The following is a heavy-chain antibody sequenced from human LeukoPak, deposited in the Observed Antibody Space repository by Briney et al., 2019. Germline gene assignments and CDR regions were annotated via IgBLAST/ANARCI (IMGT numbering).Heavy chain of an antibody. CDR2: INDDGSFR. CDR3: ARVSGPGMNEYYHL. D-gene: IGHD3-10*01. V-gene: IGHV3-74*01. CDR1: GITFSGAW. Sequence: GGSLRLSCAASGITFSGAWMHWLRQAPGKGLVWVSRINDDGSFRRYANSVKGRFTISRDNDKNTLFLQMDSLRAEDAAVYYCARVSGPGMNEYYHLWGQGTLVTVSS. J-gene: IGHJ1*01.